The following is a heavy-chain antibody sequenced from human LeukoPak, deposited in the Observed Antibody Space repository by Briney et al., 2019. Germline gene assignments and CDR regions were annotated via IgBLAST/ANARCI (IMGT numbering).Heavy chain of an antibody. Sequence: GESLKIPCRGSGCRITSYWMGWVRQMPAKGLEWMGILSPADSDTRYSPSFQGQVTMSADKSISTAYLQWSSLKASDTAIYYCARHNSNSGSHYDAFVIWGQGTMVTVSS. CDR3: ARHNSNSGSHYDAFVI. CDR2: LSPADSDT. CDR1: GCRITSYW. D-gene: IGHD1-26*01. J-gene: IGHJ3*02. V-gene: IGHV5-51*01.